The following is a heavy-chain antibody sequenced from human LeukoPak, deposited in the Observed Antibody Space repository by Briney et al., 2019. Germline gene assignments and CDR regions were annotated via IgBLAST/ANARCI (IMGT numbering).Heavy chain of an antibody. CDR1: GGSISSSSYY. Sequence: SETLSLTCTVSGGSISSSSYYWGWIRQPPGKALEWIGSIYYSGSTYYNPSLKRRVTISVDTSQNQFSLRLSSVTAAATAVYYGARPASSWYALFDYWGQGSLVTVSS. J-gene: IGHJ4*02. CDR3: ARPASSWYALFDY. CDR2: IYYSGST. V-gene: IGHV4-39*01. D-gene: IGHD6-13*01.